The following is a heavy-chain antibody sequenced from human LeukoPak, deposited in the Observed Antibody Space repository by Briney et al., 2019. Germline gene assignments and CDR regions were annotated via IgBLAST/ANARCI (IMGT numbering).Heavy chain of an antibody. CDR1: GYMLTTYG. J-gene: IGHJ4*02. CDR2: ISAYNGDT. D-gene: IGHD3-22*01. V-gene: IGHV1-18*01. CDR3: ARPTYYYDSSGYYYFDY. Sequence: ASVKVSCKASGYMLTTYGISWVRQAPGQGLEWMGWISAYNGDTKYAQKVQGRVTMSTETSTSTAYMELRSLRSDDTAVYYCARPTYYYDSSGYYYFDYWGQGTLVTVSS.